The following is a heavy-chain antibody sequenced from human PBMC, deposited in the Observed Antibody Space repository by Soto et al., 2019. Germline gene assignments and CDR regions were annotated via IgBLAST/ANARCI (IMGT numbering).Heavy chain of an antibody. CDR2: INHSGST. Sequence: XETLSLTCAVYGGSFSGYYWSWIRQPPGKGLEWIGEINHSGSTNYNPSLKSRVTISVDTSKNQFSLKLSSVTAADTAVYYCARGLVAVAGKFQSRENTDYWGQGTLVTVSS. J-gene: IGHJ4*02. CDR3: ARGLVAVAGKFQSRENTDY. V-gene: IGHV4-34*01. CDR1: GGSFSGYY. D-gene: IGHD6-19*01.